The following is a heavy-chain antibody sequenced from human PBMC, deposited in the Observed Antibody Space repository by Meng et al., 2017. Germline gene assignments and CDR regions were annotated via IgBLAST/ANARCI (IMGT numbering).Heavy chain of an antibody. CDR1: GSTFNGYY. CDR3: ARSEWLAFFDY. D-gene: IGHD6-19*01. Sequence: GQRVWSGAEGKMPGATVKVTCKTSGSTFNGYYMHWVRQAPGQGLEWMRRINPHSGGTNYAQKFQGRVTMTRDTSISTAYMELSRLRSDDTAVYYCARSEWLAFFDYWGQGTLVTVSS. V-gene: IGHV1-2*06. J-gene: IGHJ4*02. CDR2: INPHSGGT.